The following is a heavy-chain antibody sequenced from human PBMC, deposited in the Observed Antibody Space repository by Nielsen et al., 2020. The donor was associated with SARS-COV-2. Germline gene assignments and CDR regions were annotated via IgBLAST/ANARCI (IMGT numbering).Heavy chain of an antibody. Sequence: ASVKVSCKASGYTFTSYGISWVRQAPGQGLEWMGWISAYNGNTNYAQQLQGRVTMTTDTSTSTAHMELRSLRSDDTAVYYCARESVTGTDAFDIWGQGTVVTVSS. D-gene: IGHD6-19*01. V-gene: IGHV1-18*01. CDR2: ISAYNGNT. CDR3: ARESVTGTDAFDI. CDR1: GYTFTSYG. J-gene: IGHJ3*02.